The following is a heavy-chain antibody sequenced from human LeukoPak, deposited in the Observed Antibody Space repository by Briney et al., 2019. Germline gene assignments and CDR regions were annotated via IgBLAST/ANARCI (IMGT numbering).Heavy chain of an antibody. CDR3: AKAGPSSGWYRLFDY. D-gene: IGHD6-19*01. Sequence: PGGSLRLSCAASGFTFDDYAMHWVRRAPGKGLEWVSGISWNSGSIGYADSVKGRFTISRDNAKNSLYLQMNSLRAEDTALYYCAKAGPSSGWYRLFDYWGQGTLVTVSS. V-gene: IGHV3-9*01. CDR2: ISWNSGSI. CDR1: GFTFDDYA. J-gene: IGHJ4*02.